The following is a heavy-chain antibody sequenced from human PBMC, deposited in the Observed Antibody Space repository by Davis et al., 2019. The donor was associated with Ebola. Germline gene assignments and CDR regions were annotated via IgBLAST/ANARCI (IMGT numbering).Heavy chain of an antibody. D-gene: IGHD1-26*01. Sequence: ASVKVSCKVSGYTLTELSMHWVRQALGKGLEWMGGYDAKDGQIIYAQRFQGRVTMTEDTSTGTAHMELSSLTSEDTAVYYCARDTFVVGATDDYWGQGTLVTVSS. CDR1: GYTLTELS. CDR2: YDAKDGQI. J-gene: IGHJ4*02. CDR3: ARDTFVVGATDDY. V-gene: IGHV1-24*01.